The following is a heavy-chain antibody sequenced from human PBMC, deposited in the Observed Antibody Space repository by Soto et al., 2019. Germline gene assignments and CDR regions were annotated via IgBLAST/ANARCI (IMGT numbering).Heavy chain of an antibody. CDR3: ARDRGGSSYAGWFDP. CDR2: INPNRGGT. J-gene: IGHJ5*02. D-gene: IGHD1-26*01. V-gene: IGHV1-2*04. Sequence: QVQLVQSGAEVKKPGASVKVSCKASGYTFTGYYMHWVRQAPGQGLEWMGWINPNRGGTNSAQKIQGWVTLPSDTSISTAYMELSRLRSDDTAVYYCARDRGGSSYAGWFDPWGQGTLVTVSS. CDR1: GYTFTGYY.